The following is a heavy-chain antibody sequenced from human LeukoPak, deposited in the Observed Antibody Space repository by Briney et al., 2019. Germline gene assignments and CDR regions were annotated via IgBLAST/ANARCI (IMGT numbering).Heavy chain of an antibody. CDR1: GGSISSGSYY. CDR3: ARGLARAIFGVVIHYYYYGMDV. Sequence: SQTLSLTCTVSGGSISSGSYYWSWIRQPAGKGLEWIGRIYISGSTNYNPSLKSRVTISVDTSKNQFSLKLSSVTAADTAVYYCARGLARAIFGVVIHYYYYGMDVWGQGTTVTVSS. CDR2: IYISGST. J-gene: IGHJ6*02. D-gene: IGHD3-3*01. V-gene: IGHV4-61*02.